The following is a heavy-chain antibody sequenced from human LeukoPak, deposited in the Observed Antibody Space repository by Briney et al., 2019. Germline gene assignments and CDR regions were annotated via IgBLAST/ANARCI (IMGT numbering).Heavy chain of an antibody. CDR2: ISSSSSYI. D-gene: IGHD3-22*01. J-gene: IGHJ4*02. V-gene: IGHV3-21*04. CDR3: ARYYYDGSGYYYFDY. CDR1: GFTFSSYS. Sequence: PGGSLRLSCAASGFTFSSYSMNWVRQAPGKGLEWVSSISSSSSYIYYADSVKGRFTISRDNAKNSLYLQMNSLRAEDTAVYYCARYYYDGSGYYYFDYWGQGTLVTVSS.